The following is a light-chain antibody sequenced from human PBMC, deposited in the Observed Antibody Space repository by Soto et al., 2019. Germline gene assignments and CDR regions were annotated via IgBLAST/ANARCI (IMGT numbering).Light chain of an antibody. J-gene: IGKJ4*01. Sequence: EIVLTQSPGTLSLSPGERSTLSCRAIQSVSGNFLAWYQEKPCQAPRLLIYGASSRATGIPDRFRGSGSGTDFTLTISRLETEDFAVYYCRQYGRSLGFAFGGGTKVDIK. CDR1: QSVSGNF. V-gene: IGKV3-20*01. CDR3: RQYGRSLGFA. CDR2: GAS.